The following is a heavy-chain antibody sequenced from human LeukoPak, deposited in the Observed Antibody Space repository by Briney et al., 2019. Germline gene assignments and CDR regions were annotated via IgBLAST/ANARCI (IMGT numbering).Heavy chain of an antibody. CDR1: GFTFSSYA. D-gene: IGHD4-23*01. Sequence: GGSLRLSCAASGFTFSSYAMSWVRQAPGKGLEWVSAISGSGGSTYYADSVKGRFTISRDNPKNTLYLQMNSLRAEDTAVYYCAKVTDYGGNSPYFDYWGQGTLVTVSS. V-gene: IGHV3-23*01. CDR3: AKVTDYGGNSPYFDY. CDR2: ISGSGGST. J-gene: IGHJ4*02.